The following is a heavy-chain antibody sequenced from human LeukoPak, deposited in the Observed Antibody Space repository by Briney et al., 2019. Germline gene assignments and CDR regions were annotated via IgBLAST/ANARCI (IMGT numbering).Heavy chain of an antibody. CDR3: AREAAAGTFPYYYYGMDV. CDR1: GYTFSGYY. V-gene: IGHV1-2*02. J-gene: IGHJ6*02. CDR2: INPNSGGT. D-gene: IGHD6-13*01. Sequence: ASVKVSCKASGYTFSGYYMHWVRQAPGQGLEWMGWINPNSGGTNYAQKFQGRVTMTRDTSISTAYMELSRLRSDDTAVYYCAREAAAGTFPYYYYGMDVWGQGTTVTVSS.